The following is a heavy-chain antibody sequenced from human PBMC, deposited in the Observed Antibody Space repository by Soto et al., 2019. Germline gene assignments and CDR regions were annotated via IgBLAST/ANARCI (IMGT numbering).Heavy chain of an antibody. CDR1: GGLFSSYP. CDR3: ARGGSGYTWFNEF. V-gene: IGHV1-69*13. Sequence: SVKVSCRASGGLFSSYPISWVRQVPGQGLEWMGGIIPVFQTAYYTQRFQGRVTITADESTNTAYMELSSLRSEDTAIYYCARGGSGYTWFNEFWGQGTLVTVSS. D-gene: IGHD3-22*01. CDR2: IIPVFQTA. J-gene: IGHJ4*02.